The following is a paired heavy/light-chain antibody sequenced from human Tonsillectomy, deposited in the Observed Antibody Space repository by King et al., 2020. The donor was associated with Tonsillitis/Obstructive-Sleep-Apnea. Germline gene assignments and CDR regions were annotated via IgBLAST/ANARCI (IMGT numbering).Heavy chain of an antibody. CDR2: IYYSGST. Sequence: QVQLQESGPGLVKPSETLSLTCTVSGGSVSSGSYYWSWIRQPPGKGLEWIGYIYYSGSTNYNPSLKSRVTISVDTSKNQFSLKLSSVTAADTAVYYCAAERYYDFWSGYYEDYYYYYMDVWGKGTTVTVSS. CDR3: AAERYYDFWSGYYEDYYYYYMDV. V-gene: IGHV4-61*01. J-gene: IGHJ6*03. D-gene: IGHD3-3*01. CDR1: GGSVSSGSYY.
Light chain of an antibody. V-gene: IGLV9-49*01. J-gene: IGLJ1*01. Sequence: QPVLTQPPSASASLGASVTLTCTLSSGYSNYKVDWYQQRPGKGPRFVMRVGTGGIVGSKGDGIPDRFSVLGSGLNRYLTIKNIQEEDESDYHCGADHGSGSNFLYVFGTGTKVTVL. CDR3: GADHGSGSNFLYV. CDR1: SGYSNYK. CDR2: VGTGGIVG.